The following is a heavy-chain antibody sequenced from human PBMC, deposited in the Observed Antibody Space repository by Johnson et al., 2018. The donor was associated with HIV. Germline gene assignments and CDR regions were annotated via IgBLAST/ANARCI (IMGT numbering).Heavy chain of an antibody. J-gene: IGHJ3*02. Sequence: VQLVESGGGVVRPGGSLRLSCAASGFTFDDYGMSWVRQAPGKGLEWVSGINWNGGSTGYADSVKGRFTISRDNAKNSLYLQMNSLRAEDTAVYYCARGDRKFSWNYLAFDIWGQGTMVTVSS. CDR3: ARGDRKFSWNYLAFDI. D-gene: IGHD1-7*01. V-gene: IGHV3-20*04. CDR1: GFTFDDYG. CDR2: INWNGGST.